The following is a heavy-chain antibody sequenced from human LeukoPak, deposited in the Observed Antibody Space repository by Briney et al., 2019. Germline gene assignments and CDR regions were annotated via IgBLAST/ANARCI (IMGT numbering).Heavy chain of an antibody. V-gene: IGHV4-59*01. CDR1: GGSISSYY. CDR2: IYYSGST. Sequence: SETLSLTCTVSGGSISSYYWSWIRQPPGKGLEWIGYIYYSGSTSYKPSLKSRVTISVDTSKNQFSLKLRSVTAADTAVYYCARHPGYSSSWYVRWFDPWGQGTLVTVSS. D-gene: IGHD6-13*01. CDR3: ARHPGYSSSWYVRWFDP. J-gene: IGHJ5*02.